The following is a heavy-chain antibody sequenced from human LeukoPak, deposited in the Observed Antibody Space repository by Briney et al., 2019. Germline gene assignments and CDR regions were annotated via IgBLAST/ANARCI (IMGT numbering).Heavy chain of an antibody. J-gene: IGHJ5*02. CDR1: GFTLSTFD. V-gene: IGHV3-21*06. D-gene: IGHD2-2*01. CDR3: ARADCSGSTCYLRHSWFDP. Sequence: GGSLRLSCAASGFTLSTFDMNGVRQAPGKGLEWVSSISTSSRYIYYRDSVKGRFTISRDDAKNSLYLQMNSLTVEDTAVYYCARADCSGSTCYLRHSWFDPWGQGTLVTVSS. CDR2: ISTSSRYI.